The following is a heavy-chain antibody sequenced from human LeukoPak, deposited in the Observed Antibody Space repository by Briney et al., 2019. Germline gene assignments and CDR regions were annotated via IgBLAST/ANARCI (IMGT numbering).Heavy chain of an antibody. CDR1: GFTFDDYA. Sequence: GGSMRLSCAASGFTFDDYAMHWVSHAPGKGLEWVSLISGDGGSTYYADSVKGRFTISRDNSKNSLYLQMNSLRTEDTALYYCAKVWEQWLPYLLGYWGQGTLVTVSS. D-gene: IGHD6-19*01. J-gene: IGHJ4*02. CDR3: AKVWEQWLPYLLGY. CDR2: ISGDGGST. V-gene: IGHV3-43*02.